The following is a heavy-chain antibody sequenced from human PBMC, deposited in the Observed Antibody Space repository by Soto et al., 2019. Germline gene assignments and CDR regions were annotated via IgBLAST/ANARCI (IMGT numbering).Heavy chain of an antibody. Sequence: PGESLKISCKGSGYSFTTYWIGWVRQVPGKGLEWMGIIQPGDSDTRYNPSFQGHVTFSVDKSNNTAFLQWSTLRASDTAMYYCARQAQHDYWGQGTQVTVSS. CDR2: IQPGDSDT. CDR1: GYSFTTYW. V-gene: IGHV5-51*01. CDR3: ARQAQHDY. J-gene: IGHJ4*02.